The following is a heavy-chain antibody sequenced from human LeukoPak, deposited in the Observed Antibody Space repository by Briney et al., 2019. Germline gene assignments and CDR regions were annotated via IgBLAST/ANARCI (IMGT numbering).Heavy chain of an antibody. CDR1: GYTFTGYY. V-gene: IGHV1-2*02. J-gene: IGHJ4*02. Sequence: ASVKVSCKASGYTFTGYYMHWVRQAPGQGLEWMGWINPNSGGTNYAQKFQGRVTMTRDTSISTAYMELSRLRSDDTAVYYCARATLLGDYYYDSSGYGYWGQGTLVTVSS. CDR3: ARATLLGDYYYDSSGYGY. CDR2: INPNSGGT. D-gene: IGHD3-22*01.